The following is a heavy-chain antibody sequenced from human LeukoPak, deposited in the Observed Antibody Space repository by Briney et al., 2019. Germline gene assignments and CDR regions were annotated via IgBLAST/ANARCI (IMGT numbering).Heavy chain of an antibody. CDR3: ARGMAVLYYYDSSGYPTEPGGYYYMDV. D-gene: IGHD3-22*01. V-gene: IGHV1-69*05. CDR1: GGTFSSYA. Sequence: SVKVSRKASGGTFSSYAISWVRQAPGQGLEWMGRIIPIFGTANYAQKFQGRVTITTDESTSTAYMELSSLRFEDTAVYYCARGMAVLYYYDSSGYPTEPGGYYYMDVWGKGTTVTVSS. CDR2: IIPIFGTA. J-gene: IGHJ6*03.